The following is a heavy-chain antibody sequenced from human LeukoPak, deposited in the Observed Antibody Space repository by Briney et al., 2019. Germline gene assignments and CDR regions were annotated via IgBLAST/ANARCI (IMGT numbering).Heavy chain of an antibody. CDR1: GGSISSSGSY. Sequence: PSETLSLTCTVSGGSISSSGSYWGWIRQPPGKGLEWIGGIYYSGNTYNPSLKGRVTISVDTSKNQFSLNLTSVNAADTAVYYCARVMAARREDLNWFDPWGQGTLVTVSS. CDR2: IYYSGNT. J-gene: IGHJ5*02. V-gene: IGHV4-39*07. CDR3: ARVMAARREDLNWFDP. D-gene: IGHD6-6*01.